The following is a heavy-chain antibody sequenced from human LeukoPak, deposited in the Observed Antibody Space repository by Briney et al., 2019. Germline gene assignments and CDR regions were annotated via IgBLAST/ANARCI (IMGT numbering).Heavy chain of an antibody. CDR2: INTDGSST. V-gene: IGHV3-74*01. J-gene: IGHJ6*03. CDR3: ARDGITMPPPYYMDV. CDR1: GFTFSSYW. D-gene: IGHD3-10*01. Sequence: GGSLRLSCAASGFTFSSYWMHWVRQAPGKGLVWVSRINTDGSSTSYADSVKGRFTISRDNAKNTLYLQMNSLRAEDTAVYYCARDGITMPPPYYMDVWGKGTTVTVSS.